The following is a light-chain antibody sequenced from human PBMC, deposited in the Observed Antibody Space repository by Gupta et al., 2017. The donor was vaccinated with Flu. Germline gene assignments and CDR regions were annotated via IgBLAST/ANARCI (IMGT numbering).Light chain of an antibody. V-gene: IGLV1-51*02. CDR3: GTWDSSLSFGV. CDR2: ENK. CDR1: SSNIGNNY. Sequence: QTVLTQPPPVSAAPGQTVTISCSGSSSNIGNNYVSWYQQFPGTAPKLLIYENKKRPSGMPDRFSGSKSGTTVTLSITGVQTGDEADYYCGTWDSSLSFGVFGGGTKLTVL. J-gene: IGLJ3*02.